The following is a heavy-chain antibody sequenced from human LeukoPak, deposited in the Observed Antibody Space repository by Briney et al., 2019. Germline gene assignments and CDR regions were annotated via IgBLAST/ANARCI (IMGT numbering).Heavy chain of an antibody. J-gene: IGHJ6*04. Sequence: GGSLRLSCAASGFTFNNYNMNWVRQAPGKGLEWVSSISSSSSSYIYYADSVKGRFTISRDNAKNSLYLQMNCLRAEDTAVYYCAELGITMIGGVWGKGTTVTISS. V-gene: IGHV3-21*01. CDR3: AELGITMIGGV. D-gene: IGHD3-10*02. CDR2: ISSSSSSYI. CDR1: GFTFNNYN.